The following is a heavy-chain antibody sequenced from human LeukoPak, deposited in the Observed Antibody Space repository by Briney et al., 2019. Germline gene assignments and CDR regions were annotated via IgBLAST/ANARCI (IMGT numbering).Heavy chain of an antibody. J-gene: IGHJ2*01. D-gene: IGHD4-17*01. CDR2: ISTSSSYI. CDR3: ARDLGDYGDYGVLYFDL. Sequence: GGSLRLSCAASGFTFSSYSMNWVRQAPGKGLEWVSSISTSSSYIYYADSVKGLFTITRDNAKSSLYLQMDSLRAEDTAVYYCARDLGDYGDYGVLYFDLWGRGTLVTVSS. V-gene: IGHV3-21*01. CDR1: GFTFSSYS.